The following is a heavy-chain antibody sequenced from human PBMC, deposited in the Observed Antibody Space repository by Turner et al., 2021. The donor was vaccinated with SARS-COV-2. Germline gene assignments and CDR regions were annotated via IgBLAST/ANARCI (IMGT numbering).Heavy chain of an antibody. CDR2: ISYDGSNK. Sequence: QVQLVESGGGVVQPGRSLRLSCAASGFTFSSYAMHWVRQAPGKGLEWVAVISYDGSNKFYAESVKGRFTISRDNSKNTLYLQMNSLRAEDTAVYYCARGGGYGAAFDYWGQGTLVTVSS. V-gene: IGHV3-30-3*01. J-gene: IGHJ4*02. CDR1: GFTFSSYA. CDR3: ARGGGYGAAFDY. D-gene: IGHD5-12*01.